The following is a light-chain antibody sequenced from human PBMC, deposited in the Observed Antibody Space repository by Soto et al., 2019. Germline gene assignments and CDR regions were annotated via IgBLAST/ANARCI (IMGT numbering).Light chain of an antibody. CDR1: QGVTTN. Sequence: EIVMTQSPGPLSVSPGERATPSCRAGQGVTTNFAWYQQKSGQSPRLLIYDVSIRATGVPARFSGTGSETDFTLTISRLEPEDVAVYYCQQRSNWPQTLGQGTKVDIK. J-gene: IGKJ1*01. CDR3: QQRSNWPQT. CDR2: DVS. V-gene: IGKV3D-11*03.